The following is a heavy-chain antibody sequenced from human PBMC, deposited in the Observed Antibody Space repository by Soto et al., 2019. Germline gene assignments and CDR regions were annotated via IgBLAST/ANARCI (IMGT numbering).Heavy chain of an antibody. D-gene: IGHD3-22*01. Sequence: QVQLVQSGAEVKKPGSSVKVSCKASGGTFSSYAISWVRQAPGQGLEWMGGIIPIFGTANYAQKFQGRVTITADESTSTAYMELSSLRSEDTAVYYCASHSRNYYDSSGYSNFDYWGQGTLVTVSS. V-gene: IGHV1-69*01. CDR1: GGTFSSYA. CDR3: ASHSRNYYDSSGYSNFDY. J-gene: IGHJ4*02. CDR2: IIPIFGTA.